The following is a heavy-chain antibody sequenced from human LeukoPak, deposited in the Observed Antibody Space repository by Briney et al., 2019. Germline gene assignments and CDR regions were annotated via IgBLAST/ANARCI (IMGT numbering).Heavy chain of an antibody. V-gene: IGHV1-46*01. D-gene: IGHD2/OR15-2a*01. CDR1: GYTFTSYY. Sequence: ASVKVSCKASGYTFTSYYMHWVRQAPGQGLQWVGIINPSDGSTTYAQKFQGRVSMTRDTSASTVYMELSSLRSEDTAVYYCARHQGAGEYPFDYWGQATLLTVSS. CDR3: ARHQGAGEYPFDY. CDR2: INPSDGST. J-gene: IGHJ4*02.